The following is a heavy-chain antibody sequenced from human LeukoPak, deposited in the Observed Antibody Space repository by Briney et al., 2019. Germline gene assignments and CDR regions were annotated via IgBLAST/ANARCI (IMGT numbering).Heavy chain of an antibody. CDR3: ARGRKYYGSGSANWFDP. CDR1: GYTFSVDY. J-gene: IGHJ5*02. V-gene: IGHV1-2*02. Sequence: ASVKVSCKASGYTFSVDYMHWVRQAPGQGLEWMGWMNPNSGGTNYTQEFQGRVTMTRDMSSSTAYMELSGLRSDDTAVYFCARGRKYYGSGSANWFDPWGQGTLVTVSS. CDR2: MNPNSGGT. D-gene: IGHD3-10*01.